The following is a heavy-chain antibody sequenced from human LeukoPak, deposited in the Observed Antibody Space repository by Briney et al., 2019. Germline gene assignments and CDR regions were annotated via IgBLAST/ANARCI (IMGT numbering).Heavy chain of an antibody. CDR2: ISSSSSYT. Sequence: GGSLRLSCAASGFTFSDYYMSWIRQAPGKGLEWVSYISSSSSYTNYADSVKGRFTISRDNAKNSLYLQMNSLRAEDTAVYYCARDYNEGNYGGYVPPPCFDYWGQGTLVTVSS. CDR1: GFTFSDYY. V-gene: IGHV3-11*05. J-gene: IGHJ4*02. CDR3: ARDYNEGNYGGYVPPPCFDY. D-gene: IGHD4-17*01.